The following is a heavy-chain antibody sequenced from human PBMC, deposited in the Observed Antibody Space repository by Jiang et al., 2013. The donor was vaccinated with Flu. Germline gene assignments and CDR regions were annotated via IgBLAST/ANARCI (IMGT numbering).Heavy chain of an antibody. CDR2: IRFDGSAK. CDR3: ATLRGSSYDTYLADY. CDR1: GFSFNYHA. D-gene: IGHD3-3*01. J-gene: IGHJ4*02. V-gene: IGHV3-30*02. Sequence: QLVESGGGVVQPGGSLRLSCAASGFSFNYHAMYWVRQAPGKGLEWLASIRFDGSAKYYAESVKGRFTISRDNSKNTLFLEMNSLRPEDTSVYYCATLRGSSYDTYLADYWGQGTLVTVSS.